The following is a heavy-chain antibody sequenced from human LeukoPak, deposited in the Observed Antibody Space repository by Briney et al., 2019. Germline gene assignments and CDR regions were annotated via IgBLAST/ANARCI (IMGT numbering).Heavy chain of an antibody. J-gene: IGHJ6*03. CDR2: ISSGSSTI. CDR1: GFTFSTYN. V-gene: IGHV3-48*01. CDR3: AGEYYDFWSGLHYYYSYYMDV. Sequence: GGSLRLSCAASGFTFSTYNMNWVRQAPGKGLEWVSYISSGSSTIYYADSVKGRFTISRDNAKNSLYLQMNTLRAEDTAVYYCAGEYYDFWSGLHYYYSYYMDVWGKGTTVTVSS. D-gene: IGHD3-3*01.